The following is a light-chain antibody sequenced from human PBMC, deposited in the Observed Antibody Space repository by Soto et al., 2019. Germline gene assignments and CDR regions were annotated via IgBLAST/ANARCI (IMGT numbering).Light chain of an antibody. CDR1: QSVSSTY. CDR3: QQYGSSPPIT. V-gene: IGKV3-20*01. CDR2: GTS. J-gene: IGKJ3*01. Sequence: EIVLTQSPGTLSLSPGERATLSCRASQSVSSTYLAWYQQKPGQAPRLLIYGTSSRATGIPDRFSGSGSGTDFTLTISRLEPKDFAVYYCQQYGSSPPITFGPGTKVEI.